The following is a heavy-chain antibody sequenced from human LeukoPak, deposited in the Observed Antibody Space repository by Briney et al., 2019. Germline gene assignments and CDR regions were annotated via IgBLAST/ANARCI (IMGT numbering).Heavy chain of an antibody. V-gene: IGHV1-69*04. CDR1: GGTFSSYA. D-gene: IGHD1-1*01. J-gene: IGHJ3*02. Sequence: SVKVSCKASGGTFSSYAISWVRQAPGQGLEWMGRIIPIFGIANYAQKFQGRVTITADKSTSTAYMELSSLRAEDTAVYYCAKDLNARPVGFDIWGQGTMVTVSS. CDR2: IIPIFGIA. CDR3: AKDLNARPVGFDI.